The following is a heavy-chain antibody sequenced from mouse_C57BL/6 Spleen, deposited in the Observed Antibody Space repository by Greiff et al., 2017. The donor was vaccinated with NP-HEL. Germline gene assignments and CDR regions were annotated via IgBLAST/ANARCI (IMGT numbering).Heavy chain of an antibody. CDR3: ARAPYYYGKDFDY. V-gene: IGHV1-63*01. J-gene: IGHJ2*01. Sequence: VQLQESGAELVRPGPSVKMSCKASGYTFTNYWIGWAKQRPGHGLEWIGDIYPGGGYTNYNEKFKGKATLTADKSSSTAYMQFSSLTSEDSAIYYCARAPYYYGKDFDYWGQGTTLTVSS. CDR2: IYPGGGYT. D-gene: IGHD1-1*01. CDR1: GYTFTNYW.